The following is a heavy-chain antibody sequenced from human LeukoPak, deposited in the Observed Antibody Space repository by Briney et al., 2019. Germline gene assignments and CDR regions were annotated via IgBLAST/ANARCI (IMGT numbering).Heavy chain of an antibody. J-gene: IGHJ5*01. CDR2: INDIGTT. CDR1: GGTIRGSW. Sequence: PETLSLTCSVSGGTIRGSWCSWIRQPAGKGPEWMGRINDIGTTRYDPSLKSRLTMSVDTSKDQFSLKLTSVTAADTAVYYCVRGLSASNDFNWFESWGRGMLVTVS. D-gene: IGHD1-1*01. CDR3: VRGLSASNDFNWFES. V-gene: IGHV4-4*07.